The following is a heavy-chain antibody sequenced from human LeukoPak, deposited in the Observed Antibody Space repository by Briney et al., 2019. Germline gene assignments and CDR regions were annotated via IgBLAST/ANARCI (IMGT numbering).Heavy chain of an antibody. J-gene: IGHJ6*02. CDR3: ARGGSEDV. V-gene: IGHV4-61*02. D-gene: IGHD3-10*01. CDR2: IYTSGST. Sequence: PSETLSLTCTVSGGSISSGSYYWSWIRQPAGKGLEWIGRIYTSGSTNYNPSLKSRVTISVDTSKNQFSLKLSSVTVADTAVYYWARGGSEDVWGQGTTVTVS. CDR1: GGSISSGSYY.